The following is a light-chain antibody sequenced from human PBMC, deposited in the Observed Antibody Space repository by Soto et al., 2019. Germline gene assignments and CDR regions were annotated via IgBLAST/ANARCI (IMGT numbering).Light chain of an antibody. J-gene: IGLJ2*01. V-gene: IGLV2-14*01. CDR1: STDVGYYNY. Sequence: QSVLTQPASVSGSPGHSISISCAGASTDVGYYNYVSWYQQHPGKAPKLMIYEVSNRPSGVSNRFSGSKSGNTASLTIPGLQAEDEADYYCSSYTTSSTLVFGGGTKVTV. CDR3: SSYTTSSTLV. CDR2: EVS.